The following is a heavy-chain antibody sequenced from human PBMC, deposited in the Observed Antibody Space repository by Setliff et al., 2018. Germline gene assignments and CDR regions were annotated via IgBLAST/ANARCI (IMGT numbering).Heavy chain of an antibody. J-gene: IGHJ3*01. CDR3: VREYSGGGLM. Sequence: ASVKVSCKASGYTFTSYGFSWVRQAPGQGLEWMGWISAYNGNTNYGQRYQGRVTMTTDTSTNTVYMELRSLRSDDTAVYFCVREYSGGGLMWGQGTMVTVSS. D-gene: IGHD6-19*01. CDR1: GYTFTSYG. CDR2: ISAYNGNT. V-gene: IGHV1-18*01.